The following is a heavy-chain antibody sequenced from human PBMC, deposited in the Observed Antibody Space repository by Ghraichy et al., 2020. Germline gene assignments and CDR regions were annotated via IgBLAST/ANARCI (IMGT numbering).Heavy chain of an antibody. V-gene: IGHV4-34*01. CDR1: GGSFSGYY. CDR3: ARGDGYSGYYYYYYMDV. D-gene: IGHD5-12*01. Sequence: SETLSLTCAVYGGSFSGYYWSWIRQPPGKGLEWIGEINHSGSTNYNPSLKSRVTISVDTSKNQFSLKLSSVTAADTAVYYCARGDGYSGYYYYYYMDVWGKGTTVTVSS. CDR2: INHSGST. J-gene: IGHJ6*03.